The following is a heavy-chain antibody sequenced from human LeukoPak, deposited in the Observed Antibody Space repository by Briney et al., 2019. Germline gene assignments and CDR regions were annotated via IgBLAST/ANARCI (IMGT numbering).Heavy chain of an antibody. CDR3: ARAPNYYVERGAFDY. V-gene: IGHV4-34*01. Sequence: SETLSLTCAVYGGSFSGYYWSWIRQPPGKGLEWIGEINHSGSTNYNPSLKSRVTISVDTSKNQFSLKLSSVTAADTAVYYCARAPNYYVERGAFDYRGQGTLVTVSS. CDR1: GGSFSGYY. D-gene: IGHD3-10*02. J-gene: IGHJ4*02. CDR2: INHSGST.